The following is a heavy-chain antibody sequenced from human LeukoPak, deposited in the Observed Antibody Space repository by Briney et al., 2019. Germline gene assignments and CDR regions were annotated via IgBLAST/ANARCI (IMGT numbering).Heavy chain of an antibody. CDR2: IYNSGSN. D-gene: IGHD3-22*01. J-gene: IGHJ4*02. CDR1: GDSISYYY. Sequence: PSGTLSLTCTVSGDSISYYYWSWLRQPPGKGLEWIGYIYNSGSNDYNPSLKSRVTISVDTSQNQFSLRLSSMTAADTAVYYCARHARDTSDYYDFWGQGTLVTVSS. CDR3: ARHARDTSDYYDF. V-gene: IGHV4-59*08.